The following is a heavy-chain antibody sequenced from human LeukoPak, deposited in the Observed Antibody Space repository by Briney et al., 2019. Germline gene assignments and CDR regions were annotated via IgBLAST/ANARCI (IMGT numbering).Heavy chain of an antibody. D-gene: IGHD3-22*01. CDR1: GFTFSSYS. CDR2: ISSSSSYI. J-gene: IGHJ4*02. CDR3: AREYDYDSSGYYTYYFDY. V-gene: IGHV3-21*01. Sequence: PGGSLRLSCAASGFTFSSYSTNWVRQAPGKGLEWVSSISSSSSYIYYADSVKGRFTISRDNAKNSLYLQMNSLRAEDTAVYYCAREYDYDSSGYYTYYFDYWGRGTLVTVSS.